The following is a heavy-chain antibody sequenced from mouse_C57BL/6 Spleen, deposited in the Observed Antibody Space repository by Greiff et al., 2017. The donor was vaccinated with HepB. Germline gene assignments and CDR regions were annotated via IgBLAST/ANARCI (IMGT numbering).Heavy chain of an antibody. Sequence: EVQGVESGGGLVQPKGSLKLSCAASGFTFNTYAMHWVRQAPGKGLEWVARIRSKSSNYATYYADSVKDRFTISRDDSQSMLYLQMNNLKTEDTAMYYCVRDGYYGDYYAMDYWGQGTSVTVSS. CDR3: VRDGYYGDYYAMDY. CDR1: GFTFNTYA. V-gene: IGHV10-3*01. CDR2: IRSKSSNYAT. D-gene: IGHD1-1*01. J-gene: IGHJ4*01.